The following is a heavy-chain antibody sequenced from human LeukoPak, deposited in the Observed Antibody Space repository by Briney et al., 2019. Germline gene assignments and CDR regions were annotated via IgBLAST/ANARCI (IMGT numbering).Heavy chain of an antibody. Sequence: SETLSLTCTVSGGSISSYYWSWIRQPPRKGLEWIGYIYYSGSTNYNPSLKSRVTISVDTSKNQFSLKLSSVTAADTAVYYCARHRYSSSSGAFDIWGQGTMVTVSS. CDR1: GGSISSYY. D-gene: IGHD6-13*01. CDR3: ARHRYSSSSGAFDI. J-gene: IGHJ3*02. CDR2: IYYSGST. V-gene: IGHV4-59*08.